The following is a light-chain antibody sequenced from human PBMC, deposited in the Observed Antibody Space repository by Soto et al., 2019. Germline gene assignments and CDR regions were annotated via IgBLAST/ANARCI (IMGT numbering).Light chain of an antibody. CDR2: SNN. V-gene: IGLV1-44*01. CDR1: SSNIGSNT. J-gene: IGLJ2*01. CDR3: AAWDDSLNGPV. Sequence: PPSASGTPGQRVTISCSGSSSNIGSNTVNWYQQLPGTAPKLLIYSNNRRPSGVPDRFSGSKSGTSASLAISGLQSEDEADYYCAAWDDSLNGPVFGGGTKLTVL.